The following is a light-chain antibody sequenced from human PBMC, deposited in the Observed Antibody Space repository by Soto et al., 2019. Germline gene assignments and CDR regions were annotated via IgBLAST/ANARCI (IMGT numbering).Light chain of an antibody. V-gene: IGLV1-40*01. Sequence: QSVLTQPPSVSGAPGQRVTISCTGSSSNIGAGYDVHWYQQLPGTAPKLLIYGNSNRPSGVPDRFSCSKSGTSAALAITGVQAEDEADYYCQSYDSSRSGFYVFGTGTKLTVL. CDR3: QSYDSSRSGFYV. CDR2: GNS. CDR1: SSNIGAGYD. J-gene: IGLJ1*01.